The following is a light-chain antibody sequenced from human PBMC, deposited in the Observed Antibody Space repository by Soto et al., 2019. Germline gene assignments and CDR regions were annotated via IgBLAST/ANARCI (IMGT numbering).Light chain of an antibody. V-gene: IGKV3-15*01. CDR2: GAS. CDR3: QQYNDNWPT. Sequence: VVMTLYPDTVSVSKGETVTLSCRASQSVRTNLAWYQHKPGQSPRLLIYGASNRATGFPARFSGSGSGTEFTLTISSLQSEDFALYYCQQYNDNWPTFGQGTKVDIK. CDR1: QSVRTN. J-gene: IGKJ1*01.